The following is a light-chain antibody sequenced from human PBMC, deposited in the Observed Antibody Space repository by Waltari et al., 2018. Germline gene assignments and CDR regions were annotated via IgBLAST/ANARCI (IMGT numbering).Light chain of an antibody. J-gene: IGLJ7*01. CDR1: SSDIGYYTA. CDR2: EVS. V-gene: IGLV2-11*01. CDR3: SSYAGSNTL. Sequence: QAAPTQPPSVSGSPGQSVTISCTGTSSDIGYYTAVSWYQQHPVKAPKLMIYEVSNRPSGVSDRFSGSKSGNTASLTISVLQAEDEADYYCSSYAGSNTLFGGGTRLTVL.